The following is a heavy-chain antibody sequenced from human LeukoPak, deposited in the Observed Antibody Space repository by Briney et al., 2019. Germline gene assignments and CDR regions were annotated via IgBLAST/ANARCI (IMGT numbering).Heavy chain of an antibody. CDR3: ARDRLHYDSPNWFDP. V-gene: IGHV3-48*01. J-gene: IGHJ5*02. Sequence: GGSLRLSCAASGFTFSSYSVNWVRQAPGKGLEWVSYISSSSNTIYYADSLKGRFTISRDNARNSLYLQMNSLRAEDTAVYYCARDRLHYDSPNWFDPWGQGTLVTVSS. CDR1: GFTFSSYS. D-gene: IGHD3-3*01. CDR2: ISSSSNTI.